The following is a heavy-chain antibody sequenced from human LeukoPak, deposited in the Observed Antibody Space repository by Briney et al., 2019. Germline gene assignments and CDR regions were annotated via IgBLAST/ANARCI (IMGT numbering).Heavy chain of an antibody. V-gene: IGHV3-64D*09. CDR3: VNSVEAAGITLGPFDI. Sequence: GGSLRLSCSASGFTFSSCAMHWVRQAPGKGLEFASSVNTNGRDTYYADSVKGRFTISRDNSKDTLYLQMSSLRVEDTAVYYCVNSVEAAGITLGPFDIWGQGTTVTVSS. J-gene: IGHJ3*02. CDR1: GFTFSSCA. CDR2: VNTNGRDT. D-gene: IGHD1-7*01.